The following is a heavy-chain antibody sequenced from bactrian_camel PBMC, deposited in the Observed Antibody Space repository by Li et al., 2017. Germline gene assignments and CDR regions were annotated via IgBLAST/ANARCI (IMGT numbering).Heavy chain of an antibody. D-gene: IGHD1*01. CDR2: ISSLGALT. CDR1: GFIFSSYW. Sequence: HVQLVESGGGLVQPGGSLRLSCAASGFIFSSYWMYWVRQAPGKGLEWVSSISSLGALTYYADSVKGQFTISRDNAKNTVYLQMNSLKPEDTAIYFCAKGWEKNFAARGQGTQVTVS. J-gene: IGHJ6*01. CDR3: AKGWEKNFAA. V-gene: IGHV3S1*01.